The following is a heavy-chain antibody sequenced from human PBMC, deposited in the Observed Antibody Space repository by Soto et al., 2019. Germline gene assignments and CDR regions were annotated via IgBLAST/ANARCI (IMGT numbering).Heavy chain of an antibody. V-gene: IGHV3-30*18. CDR2: ISYDGSNK. Sequence: QVQLVESGGGVVQPGRSLRLSCAASGFTFSSYGMHWVRQAPGKGLEWVAVISYDGSNKYYADSVKGRFTISRDNSKNTLYLQMNSLRAEDTAVYYCAKSTDIVVSYYYYGMDVWGQGTTVTVSS. J-gene: IGHJ6*02. CDR3: AKSTDIVVSYYYYGMDV. D-gene: IGHD2-15*01. CDR1: GFTFSSYG.